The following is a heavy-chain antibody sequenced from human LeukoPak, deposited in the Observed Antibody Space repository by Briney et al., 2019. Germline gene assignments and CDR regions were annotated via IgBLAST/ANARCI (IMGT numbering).Heavy chain of an antibody. Sequence: ASVKVSCKASGGTFSSYAISWVRQAPGQGLEWMGRIIPIFGIANYAQKFQGRVTITADKSTSTAYMELSSVRSEDTAVYYCARWTPSLGDSSGYYYVGYFQHWGQGTLVTVSS. D-gene: IGHD3-22*01. CDR3: ARWTPSLGDSSGYYYVGYFQH. V-gene: IGHV1-69*04. CDR1: GGTFSSYA. CDR2: IIPIFGIA. J-gene: IGHJ1*01.